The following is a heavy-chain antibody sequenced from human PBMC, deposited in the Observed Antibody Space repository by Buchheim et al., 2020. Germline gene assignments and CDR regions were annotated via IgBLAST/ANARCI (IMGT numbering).Heavy chain of an antibody. V-gene: IGHV4-39*01. D-gene: IGHD3-10*01. Sequence: QQQLQESGPGLVKPSETLSLTCTVSGGSISNSDSYYWGWIRQPPGKGLEWIGSIYYGGSTYYNPSLKSRVTISVDTSKNQFSLKLSSVTAADTAVYYCARQITMVRALTVQDYHYMDVWGKGTT. CDR3: ARQITMVRALTVQDYHYMDV. CDR1: GGSISNSDSYY. CDR2: IYYGGST. J-gene: IGHJ6*03.